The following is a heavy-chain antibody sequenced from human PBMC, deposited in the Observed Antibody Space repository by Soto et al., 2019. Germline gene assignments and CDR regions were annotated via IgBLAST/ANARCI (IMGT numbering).Heavy chain of an antibody. Sequence: LRLSCAASGFTFTRYSMNWVRQAPGKGLEWVSSISSTTNYIYYADSMKGRFTVSRDNAKNSVYLEMNSLSAEDTAVYYCARESEDLTSNFDYWGQGTLVTVSS. J-gene: IGHJ4*02. CDR2: ISSTTNYI. V-gene: IGHV3-21*01. CDR1: GFTFTRYS. CDR3: ARESEDLTSNFDY.